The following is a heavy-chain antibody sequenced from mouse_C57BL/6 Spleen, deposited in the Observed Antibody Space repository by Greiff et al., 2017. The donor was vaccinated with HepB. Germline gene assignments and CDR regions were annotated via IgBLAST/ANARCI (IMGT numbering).Heavy chain of an antibody. J-gene: IGHJ1*03. CDR3: ARDRGYYGYWYFDV. V-gene: IGHV5-16*01. CDR2: INYDGSST. Sequence: EVHLVESEGGLVQPGSSMKLSCTASGFTFSDYYMAWVRQVPEKGLEWVANINYDGSSTYYLDSLKSRFIISRDNAKNILYLQMSSLKSEDTATYYCARDRGYYGYWYFDVWGTGTTVTVSS. CDR1: GFTFSDYY. D-gene: IGHD1-1*01.